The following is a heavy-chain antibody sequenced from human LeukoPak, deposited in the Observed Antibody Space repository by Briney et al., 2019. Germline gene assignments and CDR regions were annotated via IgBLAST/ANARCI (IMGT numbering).Heavy chain of an antibody. V-gene: IGHV3-13*01. CDR3: ARGTSLTGATTQPTFDY. J-gene: IGHJ4*02. D-gene: IGHD1-7*01. CDR2: IGTAGDT. CDR1: GFTFSSYD. Sequence: GGSLRLSCAASGFTFSSYDMHWVRQATGKGLEWVSAIGTAGDTYYPGSVKGRFTISRENAKNSLYLQMNSLRAGDTAVYYCARGTSLTGATTQPTFDYWGQGTLVTVSS.